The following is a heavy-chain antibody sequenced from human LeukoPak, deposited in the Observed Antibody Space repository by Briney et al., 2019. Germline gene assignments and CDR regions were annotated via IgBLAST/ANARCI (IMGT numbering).Heavy chain of an antibody. V-gene: IGHV1-8*01. Sequence: ASVKVSCKASGYTFIHYDINWVRQATGQGLEWMGWMNPNSGNTGYAQKFQGRVTMTEDTSTDTAYMELSSLRSEDTAVYYCATGGYGGNNYWGQGTLVTVSS. CDR2: MNPNSGNT. CDR1: GYTFIHYD. CDR3: ATGGYGGNNY. D-gene: IGHD4-23*01. J-gene: IGHJ4*02.